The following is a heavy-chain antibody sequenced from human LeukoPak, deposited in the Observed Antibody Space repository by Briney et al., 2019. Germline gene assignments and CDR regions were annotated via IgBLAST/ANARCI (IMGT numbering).Heavy chain of an antibody. CDR2: IYYSGNT. CDR3: TRGSSWFAFDI. J-gene: IGHJ3*02. Sequence: PSETLSLTCTVSGGSISSSNSYWGWIRQPPGKGLEWIGSIYYSGNTYYSPSLRSRVTISVDTSKIQFSLKLTSVTTADTAVYYCTRGSSWFAFDIWGQGTLVTVSS. V-gene: IGHV4-39*01. CDR1: GGSISSSNSY. D-gene: IGHD6-13*01.